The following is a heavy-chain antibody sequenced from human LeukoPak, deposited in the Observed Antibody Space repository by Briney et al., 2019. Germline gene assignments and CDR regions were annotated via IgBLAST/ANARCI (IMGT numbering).Heavy chain of an antibody. CDR1: GYTFTGYH. V-gene: IGHV1-2*02. Sequence: ASVKVSCKASGYTFTGYHIHWVRQAPGQGPEWMGWINPNSGGTIYAQKFQGRVTMTRDTSISTAYMELSRLRSDDTAVYYCAREQAKGAFDIWGQGTMVTVSS. J-gene: IGHJ3*02. CDR2: INPNSGGT. CDR3: AREQAKGAFDI.